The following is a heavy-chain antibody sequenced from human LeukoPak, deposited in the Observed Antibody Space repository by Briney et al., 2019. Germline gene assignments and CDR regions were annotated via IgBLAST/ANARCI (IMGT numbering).Heavy chain of an antibody. CDR2: IGGSGGST. Sequence: GGSLRLSCAASGLTFSSYAMSWVSLAPGKGLEWDSVIGGSGGSTYYADSVKGRFIISRDNSKNTLYLQMNSLRAEDTALYYCAKGVDRFGNKAHFDYWGQGTLVSVSS. CDR3: AKGVDRFGNKAHFDY. CDR1: GLTFSSYA. V-gene: IGHV3-23*01. D-gene: IGHD3-16*01. J-gene: IGHJ4*02.